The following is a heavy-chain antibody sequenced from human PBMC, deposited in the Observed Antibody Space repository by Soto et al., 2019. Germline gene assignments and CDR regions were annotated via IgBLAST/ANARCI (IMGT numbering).Heavy chain of an antibody. J-gene: IGHJ2*01. CDR1: GYTFTSYA. V-gene: IGHV1-3*01. Sequence: QVPLVQSGAEVKKPGASVKVSCKASGYTFTSYAMHWVRQAPGQRLEWMGWINAGNGNTKYSQKFQGRVTITRDTSASTAYMELSSLRSEDTAVYYCASAGYCSGGSCQRKYFDLWGRGTLVTVSS. CDR2: INAGNGNT. CDR3: ASAGYCSGGSCQRKYFDL. D-gene: IGHD2-15*01.